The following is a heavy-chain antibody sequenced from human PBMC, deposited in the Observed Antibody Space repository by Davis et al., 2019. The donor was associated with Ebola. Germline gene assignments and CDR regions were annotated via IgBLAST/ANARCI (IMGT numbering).Heavy chain of an antibody. CDR1: GFTFSNAW. CDR3: TTSYGGSGTDY. CDR2: IKSKTDGGTT. Sequence: GESLKISCAASGFTFSNAWMSWVRQAPGKGLEWVGRIKSKTDGGTTDYAAPVKGRFTISRDDSKNTLYLQMNSLKTEDTAVYYCTTSYGGSGTDYWGQGTLVTVSS. J-gene: IGHJ4*02. V-gene: IGHV3-15*01. D-gene: IGHD3-10*01.